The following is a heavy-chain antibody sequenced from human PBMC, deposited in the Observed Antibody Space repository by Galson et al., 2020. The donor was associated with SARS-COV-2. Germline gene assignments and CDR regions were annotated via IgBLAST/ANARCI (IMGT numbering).Heavy chain of an antibody. CDR1: GFTFSSYG. CDR2: IRYDGSNK. D-gene: IGHD3-9*01. V-gene: IGHV3-30*02. J-gene: IGHJ6*02. Sequence: GGSLRLSCAASGFTFSSYGMHWVRQAPGKGLEWVAFIRYDGSNKYYADSVKGRFTISRDNSKNTLYLQMNSLRAEDTAVYYCAKDILTGYTYYYYGMDVWGQGTTVTVSS. CDR3: AKDILTGYTYYYYGMDV.